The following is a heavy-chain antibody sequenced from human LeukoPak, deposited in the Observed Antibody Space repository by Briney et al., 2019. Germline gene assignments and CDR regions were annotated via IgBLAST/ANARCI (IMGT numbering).Heavy chain of an antibody. CDR2: INHSGST. D-gene: IGHD3-3*01. CDR1: GGSFSGYY. J-gene: IGHJ4*02. Sequence: SSETLSLTCAVYGGSFSGYYWSWIRQPPRKGLEWIGEINHSGSTNYNPSLKNRVTISVDTSKNQFSLKLSSVTAADTAVYYCASPRSITIFGVVRSNSFDYWGQGTLVTVSS. CDR3: ASPRSITIFGVVRSNSFDY. V-gene: IGHV4-34*01.